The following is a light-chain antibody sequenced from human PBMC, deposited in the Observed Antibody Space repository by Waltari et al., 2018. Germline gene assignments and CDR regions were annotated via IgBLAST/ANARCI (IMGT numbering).Light chain of an antibody. Sequence: QSALTQPRSVSGSPGQSVPISCTGSTSYVGSYDYVSWYQQHPGKAPEVLIYGVSRRPSGIPDRFSGSKSGNTASLSISGLLNEDEADFYCCSYAGADSSVLFGGGTTLTVL. CDR2: GVS. CDR1: TSYVGSYDY. CDR3: CSYAGADSSVL. J-gene: IGLJ2*01. V-gene: IGLV2-11*01.